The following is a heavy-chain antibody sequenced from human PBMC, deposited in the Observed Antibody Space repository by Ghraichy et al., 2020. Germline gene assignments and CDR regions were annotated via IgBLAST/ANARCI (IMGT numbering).Heavy chain of an antibody. CDR1: GGSITSFY. Sequence: SETLSLTCTVSGGSITSFYWNWIRQPAGKGLEWVGRITGSGDVYYNPSLTSRVILSVATATNQFSLSLNSVTAADTAMYYCARRARNYGGVSDWYFDLWGRGTLVTVSS. CDR2: ITGSGDV. CDR3: ARRARNYGGVSDWYFDL. D-gene: IGHD4-23*01. V-gene: IGHV4-4*07. J-gene: IGHJ2*01.